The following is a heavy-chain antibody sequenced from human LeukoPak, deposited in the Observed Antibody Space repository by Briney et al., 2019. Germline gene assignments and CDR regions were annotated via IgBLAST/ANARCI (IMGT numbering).Heavy chain of an antibody. V-gene: IGHV3-7*01. CDR1: GFTFSNYW. D-gene: IGHD2-21*02. CDR2: IKTDGSQK. CDR3: ARDVSYCPGDY. Sequence: GESLKISCVASGFTFSNYWMTWVRQAPGKGLEWVANIKTDGSQKSYVDSVKGRFTISRDNAKNSLYLQMNSLRAEDTAVYYCARDVSYCPGDYWGQGTLVTVSS. J-gene: IGHJ4*02.